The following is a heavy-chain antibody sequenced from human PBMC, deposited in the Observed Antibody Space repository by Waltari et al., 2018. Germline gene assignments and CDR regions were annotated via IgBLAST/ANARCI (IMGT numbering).Heavy chain of an antibody. J-gene: IGHJ3*02. D-gene: IGHD3-10*01. Sequence: QVQLVQSGAEVKKPGSSVKVSCKASGGTFSSDAISWVRPAPGQGLEWMGGIIPIFGTANYAQKFQGRVTITADESTSTAYMELSSLRSEDTAVYYCATYGSGSYGDDAFDIWGQGTMVTVSS. V-gene: IGHV1-69*01. CDR2: IIPIFGTA. CDR1: GGTFSSDA. CDR3: ATYGSGSYGDDAFDI.